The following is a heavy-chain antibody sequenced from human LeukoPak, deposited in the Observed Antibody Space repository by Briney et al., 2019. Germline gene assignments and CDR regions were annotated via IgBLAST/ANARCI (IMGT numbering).Heavy chain of an antibody. J-gene: IGHJ4*02. CDR1: GDSVSRNNVA. Sequence: SQTLSLTCAISGDSVSRNNVAWNWIRQSPSRGLDWLGRTYYRSKLFKDYAVSVKSRITINPDTSKNHFSLQLNSVTPEDTAVYYCARHETSSDFDYWGQGTLVTVSS. CDR3: ARHETSSDFDY. D-gene: IGHD6-6*01. V-gene: IGHV6-1*01. CDR2: TYYRSKLFK.